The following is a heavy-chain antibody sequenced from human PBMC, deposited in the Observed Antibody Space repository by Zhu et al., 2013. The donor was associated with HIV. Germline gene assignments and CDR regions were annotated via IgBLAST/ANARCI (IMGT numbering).Heavy chain of an antibody. CDR2: ISCKNGNT. Sequence: QLQLVQSGAEVKKPGASVKVSCKASGYTFSSYGISWVRQAPGQGLEWMGWISCKNGNTNYAQKLQGRVTMTTDTSTRTAYMDLRSLRSDDTAVYYCARDLSAAMVTVGGMDVWGQGTTVTVSS. J-gene: IGHJ6*02. CDR3: ARDLSAAMVTVGGMDV. V-gene: IGHV1-18*01. D-gene: IGHD5-18*01. CDR1: GYTFSSYG.